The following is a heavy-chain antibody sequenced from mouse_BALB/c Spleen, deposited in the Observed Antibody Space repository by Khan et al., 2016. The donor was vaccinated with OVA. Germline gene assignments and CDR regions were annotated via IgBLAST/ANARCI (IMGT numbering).Heavy chain of an antibody. CDR3: TQLGRSY. D-gene: IGHD4-1*02. V-gene: IGHV6-6*02. CDR2: IRLKSDNYAT. CDR1: GFTFSSDW. J-gene: IGHJ3*01. Sequence: DVKLEVSGGGLVQPGGSMKLSCVASGFTFSSDWMSWVRQSPEQGLEWVAEIRLKSDNYATHYAASVKGKFTISRDDSKSRLYLQMTSLRAEDTGIYYCTQLGRSYWGQGTLVTVSA.